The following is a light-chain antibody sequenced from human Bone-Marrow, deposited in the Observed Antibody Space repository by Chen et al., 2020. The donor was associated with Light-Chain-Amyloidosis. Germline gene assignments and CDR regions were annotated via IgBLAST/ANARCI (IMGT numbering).Light chain of an antibody. Sequence: QSALTQPASVSGSPGPSITISCTGTSSDVGGDNHFSWYQQHPDKAPKLMIYEVTNRPSWVPDRVSGSKSDNTASLTISGLQTEDEADYFCSSYTITTTLVFGSGTRVTVL. CDR1: SSDVGGDNH. CDR2: EVT. CDR3: SSYTITTTLV. V-gene: IGLV2-14*01. J-gene: IGLJ1*01.